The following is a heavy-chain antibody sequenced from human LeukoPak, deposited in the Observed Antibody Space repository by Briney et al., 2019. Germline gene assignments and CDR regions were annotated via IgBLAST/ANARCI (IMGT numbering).Heavy chain of an antibody. J-gene: IGHJ3*02. CDR1: GFPFNNHG. Sequence: GSLELSRAASGFPFNNHGIPWVRPAPGKGLEWVAFIRYDGSNKYYADSVKGRFTISRDNSKNTLYLQMNSLRAEDTAVYYCAPKAFDIWGQGTMVTVSS. CDR2: IRYDGSNK. CDR3: APKAFDI. V-gene: IGHV3-30*02.